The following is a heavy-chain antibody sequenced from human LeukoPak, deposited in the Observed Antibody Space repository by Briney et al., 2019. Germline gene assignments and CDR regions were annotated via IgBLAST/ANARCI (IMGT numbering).Heavy chain of an antibody. CDR3: AKGDSSSRYSPADAFDI. D-gene: IGHD6-13*01. CDR2: ISGSGGST. J-gene: IGHJ3*02. V-gene: IGHV3-23*01. Sequence: GGSLRLSCAASGFTFSSYAMSWVRQAPGKGLEWVSAISGSGGSTYYADSVKGRFTISRDNSKNTLYLQMNSLRAEDTAVYYCAKGDSSSRYSPADAFDIWGQGTMVTVSS. CDR1: GFTFSSYA.